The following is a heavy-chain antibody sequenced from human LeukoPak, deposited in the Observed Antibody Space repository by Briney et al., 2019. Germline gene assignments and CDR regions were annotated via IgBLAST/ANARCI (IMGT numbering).Heavy chain of an antibody. CDR2: IYYSGSA. D-gene: IGHD3-3*01. Sequence: SETLSLTCTVSGGSISSSSYYWAWIRQPPGKGLEWIGSIYYSGSAYYNPSLKSRVTISVDTSKNQFSLRLSSVTAADTAVYYCARRPSIFGAVVTYYFDYWGQGTLVTASS. CDR1: GGSISSSSYY. J-gene: IGHJ4*02. V-gene: IGHV4-39*01. CDR3: ARRPSIFGAVVTYYFDY.